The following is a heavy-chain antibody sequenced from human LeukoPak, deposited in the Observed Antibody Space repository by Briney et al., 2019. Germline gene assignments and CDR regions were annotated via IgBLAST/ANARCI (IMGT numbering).Heavy chain of an antibody. V-gene: IGHV4-61*02. Sequence: SQTLSLTCTVSGGSISSGSYYWSWIRQPAGKGLEWIGRIYTSGSTNYNPSLKSRVTISVDTSKNQFSLKLSSVTAADTAVYYCVRDVGTTETTPNWFDPWGQGTLVTVSS. CDR2: IYTSGST. D-gene: IGHD4-17*01. CDR3: VRDVGTTETTPNWFDP. J-gene: IGHJ5*02. CDR1: GGSISSGSYY.